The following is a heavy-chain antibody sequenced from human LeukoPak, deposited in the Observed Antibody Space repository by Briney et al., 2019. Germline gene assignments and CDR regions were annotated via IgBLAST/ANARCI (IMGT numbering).Heavy chain of an antibody. CDR3: ARQYSSSWYDY. D-gene: IGHD6-13*01. CDR1: GYTFTSYY. Sequence: ASVKVSCKASGYTFTSYYMHWVRQAPGQGLEWMGIINPSGGSTSYAQRFQGRVTMTRDMSTSTVYMELSSLRSEDTAVYYCARQYSSSWYDYWGQGTLVTVSS. CDR2: INPSGGST. V-gene: IGHV1-46*01. J-gene: IGHJ4*02.